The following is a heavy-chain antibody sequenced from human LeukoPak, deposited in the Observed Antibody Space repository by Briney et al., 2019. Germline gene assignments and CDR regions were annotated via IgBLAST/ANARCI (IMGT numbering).Heavy chain of an antibody. CDR2: ISSSTSTI. Sequence: GSLRLSCAASGFTFSSYSMNWVRQAPGKGLEWVSYISSSTSTIYYADSVKGRFTIFRDNAKNSLYLQMNSLRAEDTAVYYCARDYYDSSGPLDALDIWGQGTMVTVSS. CDR1: GFTFSSYS. V-gene: IGHV3-48*04. CDR3: ARDYYDSSGPLDALDI. D-gene: IGHD3-22*01. J-gene: IGHJ3*02.